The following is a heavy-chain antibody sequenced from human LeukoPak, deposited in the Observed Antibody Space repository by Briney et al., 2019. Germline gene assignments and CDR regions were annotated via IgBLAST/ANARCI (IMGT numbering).Heavy chain of an antibody. Sequence: GGSLRLSCAASGFTVSSNYMSWVRQAPGKGLEWVSVIYSGGSTYYADSVKGRFTISRDNSKNTLYLQMNSLRAEDTAVYYCARESFDGIGPVAAEGSGAFDIWGQGTMVTVSS. CDR1: GFTVSSNY. D-gene: IGHD6-19*01. CDR3: ARESFDGIGPVAAEGSGAFDI. J-gene: IGHJ3*02. V-gene: IGHV3-53*01. CDR2: IYSGGST.